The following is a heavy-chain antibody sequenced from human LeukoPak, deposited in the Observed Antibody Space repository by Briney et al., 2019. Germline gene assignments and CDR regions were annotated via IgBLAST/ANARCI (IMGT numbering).Heavy chain of an antibody. CDR2: IRYDGSNK. V-gene: IGHV3-30*02. Sequence: GSLRLSCAASGFIFRSYGMHWVRQAPGKGLEWVAFIRYDGSNKYHADSVKGRFTISRDNSKNTVDLQMNSLRAEDTAAYYCAKEPPLGVNWFDPWGQGTLVTVSS. D-gene: IGHD3-16*01. CDR1: GFIFRSYG. J-gene: IGHJ5*02. CDR3: AKEPPLGVNWFDP.